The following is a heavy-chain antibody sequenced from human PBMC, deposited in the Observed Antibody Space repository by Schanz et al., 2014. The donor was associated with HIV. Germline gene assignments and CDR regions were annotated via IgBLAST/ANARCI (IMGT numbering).Heavy chain of an antibody. CDR1: GFSFDNYG. V-gene: IGHV3-30*18. CDR3: AKAKGSYSATTFYFDF. Sequence: QMQLVESGGGVVRPGRSLKLSCAASGFSFDNYGMHWVRQAPGKGLEWVAVISYDGTNKKFADSVKGRFTISRDNSKNTLYLQMKSLRPEDTAVYYCAKAKGSYSATTFYFDFWGQGTLVTVSS. J-gene: IGHJ4*02. D-gene: IGHD1-26*01. CDR2: ISYDGTNK.